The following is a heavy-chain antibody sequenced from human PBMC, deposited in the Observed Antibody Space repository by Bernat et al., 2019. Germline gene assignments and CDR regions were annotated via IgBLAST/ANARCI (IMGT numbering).Heavy chain of an antibody. J-gene: IGHJ3*02. Sequence: QVQLVQSGAEVKKPGASVKVSCKASGYTFTSYGISWVRQAPGQGLEWMGWISAYNGNTNYAQKLQGRVTMTTDTSTSTAYMELRSLRSDDTAVYYCARVSYDGSGSYYFDAFDIWGQGTMVTVSS. V-gene: IGHV1-18*01. D-gene: IGHD3-10*01. CDR3: ARVSYDGSGSYYFDAFDI. CDR1: GYTFTSYG. CDR2: ISAYNGNT.